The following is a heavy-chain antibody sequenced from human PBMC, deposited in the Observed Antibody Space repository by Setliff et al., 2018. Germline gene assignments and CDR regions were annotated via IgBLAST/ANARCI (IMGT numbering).Heavy chain of an antibody. Sequence: PGGSLRLSCAASGFTFRTAWMNWVRQAPGKGLEWVGRIKGKNDGLATDYAAPVKGRFTISRDESKNTLYLQMNSLKTEDTAVYYCTTDPSPTFGGVIGAAFDFWGQGTMVTVSS. CDR1: GFTFRTAW. CDR3: TTDPSPTFGGVIGAAFDF. D-gene: IGHD3-16*01. J-gene: IGHJ3*01. CDR2: IKGKNDGLAT. V-gene: IGHV3-15*07.